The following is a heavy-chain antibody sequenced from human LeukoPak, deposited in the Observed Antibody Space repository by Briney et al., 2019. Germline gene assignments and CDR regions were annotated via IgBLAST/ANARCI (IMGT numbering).Heavy chain of an antibody. J-gene: IGHJ5*02. V-gene: IGHV4-4*07. CDR3: ASGRRRGISCRGSSCYEGDWFDP. Sequence: SETLSLTCTVSGDSINSYYWSWIRQPAGKGLEWIGRIHSSGSTNYNPSLKSQVTMSVDTSKNQFSLKLTSVTAADTAVYFCASGRRRGISCRGSSCYEGDWFDPWGQGILVTVSS. D-gene: IGHD2-2*01. CDR2: IHSSGST. CDR1: GDSINSYY.